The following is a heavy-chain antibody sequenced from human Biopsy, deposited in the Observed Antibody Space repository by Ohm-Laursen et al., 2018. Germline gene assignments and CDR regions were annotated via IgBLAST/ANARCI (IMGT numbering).Heavy chain of an antibody. J-gene: IGHJ6*02. CDR3: ARIPILVVPAAIVYRHRRHLQGLDV. CDR1: GFSLNTRGMS. Sequence: TQALTLTCTLSGFSLNTRGMSVTWIRQPPGKALEWLARIYWGDAKFYNGSLKTRLTISKDTSENHVVLTLSDVDPVDTATYYCARIPILVVPAAIVYRHRRHLQGLDVWGQGTTVIVSS. CDR2: IYWGDAK. V-gene: IGHV2-70*16. D-gene: IGHD2-2*02.